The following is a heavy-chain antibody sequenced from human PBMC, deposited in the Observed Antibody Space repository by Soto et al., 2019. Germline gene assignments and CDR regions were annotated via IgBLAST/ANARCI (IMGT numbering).Heavy chain of an antibody. CDR2: IPYDGKNK. CDR1: GFTLISYS. J-gene: IGHJ5*02. Sequence: PGGSLRLSCAASGFTLISYSMHWVRQAPGKGLEWVAVIPYDGKNKYYADSVKGRFTISRDNSKNTLYLQMDSLRVEDTAVYYCARDFYPRPSNWFDPWGQGTLVTVSS. CDR3: ARDFYPRPSNWFDP. V-gene: IGHV3-30*04.